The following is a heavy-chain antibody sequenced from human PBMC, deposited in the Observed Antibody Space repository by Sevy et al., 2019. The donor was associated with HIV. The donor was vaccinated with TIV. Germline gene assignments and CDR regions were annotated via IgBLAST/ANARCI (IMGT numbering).Heavy chain of an antibody. CDR2: IIPIFGTA. Sequence: ASVKVSCKASGGTFSSYAISWVRQAPGQGLEWMGGIIPIFGTANYAQKFQGRVTITADKSTSTAYMELSSLRSEDTAVYYCARSPMGYYYYYYMHVWGKGTTVTVSS. CDR1: GGTFSSYA. CDR3: ARSPMGYYYYYYMHV. V-gene: IGHV1-69*06. J-gene: IGHJ6*03.